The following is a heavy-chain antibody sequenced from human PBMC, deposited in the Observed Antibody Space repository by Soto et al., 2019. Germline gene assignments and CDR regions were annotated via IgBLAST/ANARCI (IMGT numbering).Heavy chain of an antibody. Sequence: QVQLQESGPGLVKPSETLSLTCTVSGGSISSYYWSWIRLPPGKGLEWIGYIYYSWNTNYNPSLKSRVTISVDTSKTQFSLKLSSVTAADTAVYYCARRYGGNLDYWGQGTLVTVSS. V-gene: IGHV4-59*08. CDR2: IYYSWNT. CDR3: ARRYGGNLDY. J-gene: IGHJ4*02. D-gene: IGHD1-26*01. CDR1: GGSISSYY.